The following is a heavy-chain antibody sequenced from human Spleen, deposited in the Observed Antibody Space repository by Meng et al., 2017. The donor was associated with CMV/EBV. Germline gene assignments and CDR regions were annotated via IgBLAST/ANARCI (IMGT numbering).Heavy chain of an antibody. D-gene: IGHD1-7*01. CDR2: IYTGDT. CDR3: AKAVSYNWNSFDI. J-gene: IGHJ3*02. V-gene: IGHV3-53*01. Sequence: GESLKISCAASGFSVINYYMNWVRQAPGKGLEWVSLIYTGDTYYADSVKGRFTISRDNSKNTLYVQMNSLRAEDTAVYYCAKAVSYNWNSFDIWGQGTMVTVSS. CDR1: GFSVINYY.